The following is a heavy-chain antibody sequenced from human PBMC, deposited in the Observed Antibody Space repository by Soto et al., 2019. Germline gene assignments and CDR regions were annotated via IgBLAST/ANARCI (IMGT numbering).Heavy chain of an antibody. CDR2: IYYSGST. J-gene: IGHJ4*02. CDR1: GGSISSGGYY. CDR3: ARGPGPTSPHLDY. Sequence: QVQLQESGPGLVKPSQTLSLTCTVSGGSISSGGYYWSWIRQHPGKGLEWIGYIYYSGSTYYNPSLKGRVTLSVDTSKNQFSLKLSSVTAADTAVYYCARGPGPTSPHLDYWGQGTLVTVSS. V-gene: IGHV4-31*03. D-gene: IGHD2-8*02.